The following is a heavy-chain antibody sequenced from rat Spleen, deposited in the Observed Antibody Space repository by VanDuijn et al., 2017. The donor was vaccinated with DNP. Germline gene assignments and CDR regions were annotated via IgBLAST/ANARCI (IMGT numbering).Heavy chain of an antibody. Sequence: QVQLKESGPGLVQPSQTLSLTCTVSGFSLTSYNVHWVRQPTGKGLEWMGIIWFDGDTALNSALRSRLSITRDTSTNQVFLKMNSLQTEDTGTYYCGRDGSTGAVDVWGQGTSVTVSS. V-gene: IGHV2-30*01. CDR3: GRDGSTGAVDV. CDR2: IWFDGDT. CDR1: GFSLTSYN. J-gene: IGHJ4*01. D-gene: IGHD1-7*01.